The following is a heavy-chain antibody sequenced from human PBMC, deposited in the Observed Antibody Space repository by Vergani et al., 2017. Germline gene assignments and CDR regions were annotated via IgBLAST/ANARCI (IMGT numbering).Heavy chain of an antibody. CDR2: IYYSGST. V-gene: IGHV4-31*03. D-gene: IGHD4-11*01. J-gene: IGHJ6*03. Sequence: QVQLQESGPGLVKPSQTLSLTCTVSGGSISSGSYYWSWIRQHPGKGLEWIGYIYYSGSTYYNPSLKSRVTISVDTSKNQFSLKLSSVTAADTAVYYCARGPGAYRFVYYYYMDVWGKGTTVTVSS. CDR3: ARGPGAYRFVYYYYMDV. CDR1: GGSISSGSYY.